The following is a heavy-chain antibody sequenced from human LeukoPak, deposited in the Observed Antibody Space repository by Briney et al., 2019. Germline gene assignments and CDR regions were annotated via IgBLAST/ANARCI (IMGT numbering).Heavy chain of an antibody. V-gene: IGHV4-59*08. CDR2: IYYSGST. D-gene: IGHD1-26*01. Sequence: SETLSLTCTVSGGSISNYYWSWIRQPPGKGLEWIGYIYYSGSTNYNPSLKSRVTISVDTSKNQFSLKLSSVTAADTAVYYCARHGRVGAPYYFDYWGQGTLVTVSS. CDR3: ARHGRVGAPYYFDY. J-gene: IGHJ4*02. CDR1: GGSISNYY.